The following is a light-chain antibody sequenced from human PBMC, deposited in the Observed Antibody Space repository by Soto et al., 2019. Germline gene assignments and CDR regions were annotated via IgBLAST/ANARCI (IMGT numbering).Light chain of an antibody. CDR3: QQRPYPIT. CDR1: QSVLSNY. CDR2: GAS. Sequence: EIVLTQSPGTLSLSPGERATLCCRASQSVLSNYVAWYQHKPGQAPRLLIYGASSRATGIPDRFSGSGSGTDFTLTISRLEPEDFAVYYCQQRPYPITFGQGTRLEI. V-gene: IGKV3-20*01. J-gene: IGKJ5*01.